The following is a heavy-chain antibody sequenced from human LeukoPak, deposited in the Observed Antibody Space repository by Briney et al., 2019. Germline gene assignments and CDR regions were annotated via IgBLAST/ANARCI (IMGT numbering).Heavy chain of an antibody. J-gene: IGHJ4*02. CDR3: ARGSRLTCGGDCYRTFPYFDY. CDR2: IYVTGST. CDR1: GGSIGTYY. V-gene: IGHV4-59*12. D-gene: IGHD2-21*02. Sequence: SETLSLTCTVSGGSIGTYYWSWIRQSPGKGLEWIGYIYVTGSTRYNPYLQSRVTISVDTSKNQFSLKLSSVTAADTAVYYCARGSRLTCGGDCYRTFPYFDYWGQGTLVTVSS.